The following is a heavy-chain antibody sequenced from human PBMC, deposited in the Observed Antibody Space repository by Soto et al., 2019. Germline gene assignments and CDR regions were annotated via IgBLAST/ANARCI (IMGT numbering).Heavy chain of an antibody. J-gene: IGHJ4*02. CDR2: ISWNSGSI. D-gene: IGHD6-13*01. CDR1: GFTFDDYA. CDR3: AKDMGGAIAAGGMGFDY. Sequence: PGGSLRLSCAASGFTFDDYAMHWVRQAPGKGLEWVTGISWNSGSIGYADSVKGRFTISRDNAKISLYLQMNTLRVEDTAFYYCAKDMGGAIAAGGMGFDYWGQGTLVTVSS. V-gene: IGHV3-9*01.